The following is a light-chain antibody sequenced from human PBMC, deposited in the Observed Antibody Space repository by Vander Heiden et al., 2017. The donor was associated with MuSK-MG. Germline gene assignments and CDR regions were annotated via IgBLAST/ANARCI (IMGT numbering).Light chain of an antibody. CDR3: GTWDDSLNGLV. CDR1: RSNIGSNR. Sequence: QAVLTQAPSASGTPGQRVTISCSGSRSNIGSNRVNWYQQLPGTAPKLLIYRNNERPSGVPDRFSGSKSGTSASLAISGLQSEDEADYYCGTWDDSLNGLVFGGGTKLTVL. V-gene: IGLV1-44*01. CDR2: RNN. J-gene: IGLJ2*01.